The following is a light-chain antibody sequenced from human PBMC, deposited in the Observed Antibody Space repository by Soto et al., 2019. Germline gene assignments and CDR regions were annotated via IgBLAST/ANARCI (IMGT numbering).Light chain of an antibody. CDR2: VSS. V-gene: IGKV3-15*01. J-gene: IGKJ1*01. CDR1: QSVSSN. Sequence: EIVMTQSPATLSVSPGERATLSCSASQSVSSNLAWYQQKPGQAPRLLIYVSSTRATGIPARFSGSGSGTEFTLTIKSLQSEDFAVYYCQQYNNWPQSTFCQETKVEIK. CDR3: QQYNNWPQST.